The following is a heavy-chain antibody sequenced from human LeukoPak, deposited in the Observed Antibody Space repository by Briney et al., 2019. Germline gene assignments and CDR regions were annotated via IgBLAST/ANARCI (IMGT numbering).Heavy chain of an antibody. Sequence: ASVKVSCKASGYTFTSYAMNWVRQAPGQGLEWMGWINTNTGNPTYAQGFTGRFVFSLDTSVSTAYLQISSLKAEDTAVYYCAREGARGLYYYDSRPLADYWGQGTLVTVSS. CDR1: GYTFTSYA. J-gene: IGHJ4*02. CDR3: AREGARGLYYYDSRPLADY. V-gene: IGHV7-4-1*02. CDR2: INTNTGNP. D-gene: IGHD3-22*01.